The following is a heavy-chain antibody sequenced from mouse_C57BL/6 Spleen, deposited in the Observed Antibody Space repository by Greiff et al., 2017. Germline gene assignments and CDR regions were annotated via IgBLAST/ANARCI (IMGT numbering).Heavy chain of an antibody. CDR3: AKRKTLAQATWFAY. Sequence: VQGVESGPGLVAPSQSLSITCTVSGFSLTSYGVDWVRQPPGKGLEWLGVIWGGGSTNYNSSLMSRLSISKDNSKSQVFLKMNSLQTDDTAMYYCAKRKTLAQATWFAYWGQGTLVTVSA. CDR2: IWGGGST. J-gene: IGHJ3*01. CDR1: GFSLTSYG. V-gene: IGHV2-9*01. D-gene: IGHD3-2*02.